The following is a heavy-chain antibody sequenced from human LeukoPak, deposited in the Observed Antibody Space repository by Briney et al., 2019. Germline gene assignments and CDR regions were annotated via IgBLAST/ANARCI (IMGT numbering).Heavy chain of an antibody. D-gene: IGHD3-22*01. V-gene: IGHV3-30-3*01. J-gene: IGHJ4*02. Sequence: GGSLRLSCAASAAPGFTFSSYAFHWVRQAPGKGLEWVAVISYDGNNKYYADSVRGRFTISRDNSKSTLFLQMNSLRVEDTAVYYCATEGSVNYYYDISGYYNHWGQGTLVTVSS. CDR3: ATEGSVNYYYDISGYYNH. CDR2: ISYDGNNK. CDR1: AAPGFTFSSYA.